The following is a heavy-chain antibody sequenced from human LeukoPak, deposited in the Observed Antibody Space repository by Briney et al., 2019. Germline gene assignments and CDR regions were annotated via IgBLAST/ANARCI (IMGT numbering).Heavy chain of an antibody. CDR1: GYTFTSYG. D-gene: IGHD6-6*01. V-gene: IGHV1-18*01. J-gene: IGHJ6*03. Sequence: ASVKVSCKASGYTFTSYGISWVRQAPGQGLEWMGWISAYNGNTNYAQKLQGRVTMTTDTSTSTAYMELRSLRSDDTAVYYCARDRRAARPLYYYYMDVWGKGTTVTVSS. CDR2: ISAYNGNT. CDR3: ARDRRAARPLYYYYMDV.